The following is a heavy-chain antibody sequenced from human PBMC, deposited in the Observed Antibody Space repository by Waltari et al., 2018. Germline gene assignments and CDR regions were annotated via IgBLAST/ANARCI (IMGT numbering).Heavy chain of an antibody. D-gene: IGHD4-17*01. J-gene: IGHJ1*01. V-gene: IGHV4-39*01. Sequence: QLQLQESGPGLVRPSETLSLTCTVPGGSINTNYNWAWIRQPPGKGLEWMGNMQYRGSTFYNPSLMSRVTISLDTSKNQFSLTLTSVDAADTAVYFCGRIAFGDDGGYFQYWGQGTLVTVSS. CDR1: GGSINTNYN. CDR3: GRIAFGDDGGYFQY. CDR2: MQYRGST.